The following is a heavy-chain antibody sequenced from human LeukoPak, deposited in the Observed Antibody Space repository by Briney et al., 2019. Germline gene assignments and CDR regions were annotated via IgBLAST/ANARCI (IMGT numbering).Heavy chain of an antibody. CDR2: ISTSGGSI. V-gene: IGHV3-23*01. J-gene: IGHJ3*02. D-gene: IGHD5-18*01. CDR1: GFAFNIYA. CDR3: AKGGYSYGARDAFDI. Sequence: GGSLRLSCAASGFAFNIYAMSWVHQAPGKGLEWVSAISTSGGSIYYADSVKGRFTISRDNSKNTVYVQMNSLRAEDTAVYYCAKGGYSYGARDAFDIWGQGTMVTVSS.